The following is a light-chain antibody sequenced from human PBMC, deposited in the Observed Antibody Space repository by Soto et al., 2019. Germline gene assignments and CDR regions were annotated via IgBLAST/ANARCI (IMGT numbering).Light chain of an antibody. CDR2: GAS. J-gene: IGKJ5*01. CDR1: QTVSSY. V-gene: IGKV3-20*01. CDR3: QQYGTSPIT. Sequence: ENVLTQSPGTLSLSPGERATHSCRASQTVSSYLTWYQQRPGQAPRLLIYGASKRATGIPDRFSGSGSGTDFTRTISMLEPEDFALYYCQQYGTSPITFGQGTRLEIK.